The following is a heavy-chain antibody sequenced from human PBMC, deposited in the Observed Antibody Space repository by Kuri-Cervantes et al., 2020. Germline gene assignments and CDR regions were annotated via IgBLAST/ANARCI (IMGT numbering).Heavy chain of an antibody. CDR3: ASRVYCSGGSCYVAAFDI. CDR2: IKSKTDGGTT. CDR1: GFTFSNAW. J-gene: IGHJ3*02. D-gene: IGHD2-15*01. V-gene: IGHV3-15*01. Sequence: GGSLRLSCAASGFTFSNAWMSWVRQAPGKGLEWVGRIKSKTDGGTTDYAAPVKGRFTISRDDSKNTLYLQMNSLKTEDTAVYYCASRVYCSGGSCYVAAFDIWGQGTMVTVSS.